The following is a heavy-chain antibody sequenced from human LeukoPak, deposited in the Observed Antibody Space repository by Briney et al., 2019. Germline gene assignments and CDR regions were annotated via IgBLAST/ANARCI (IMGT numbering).Heavy chain of an antibody. CDR3: AREEGGAGLYGFDI. Sequence: KPGGSLRLSCAAFGFTFSSYSMNWVRQAPGKGLEWVASISSSSDYIYYADSLKGRFTISRDNAKNSLYLQMNSLRAEDTAVYYCAREEGGAGLYGFDIWGQGTMVTVSS. CDR2: ISSSSDYI. CDR1: GFTFSSYS. V-gene: IGHV3-21*01. D-gene: IGHD1-26*01. J-gene: IGHJ3*02.